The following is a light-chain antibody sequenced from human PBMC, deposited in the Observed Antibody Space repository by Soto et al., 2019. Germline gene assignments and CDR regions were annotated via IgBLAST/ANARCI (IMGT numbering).Light chain of an antibody. CDR1: QSISSY. CDR3: QQSYSTLGT. V-gene: IGKV1-39*01. J-gene: IGKJ2*01. CDR2: AAS. Sequence: DIQMTQSPSSLSASVGDRVTITCRASQSISSYLNWYQQKPGKAPKLLIYAASSLHSGVPSRFSGGGSGTDFTLIISSLQPEDFATYYCQQSYSTLGTFGQGTKLEIK.